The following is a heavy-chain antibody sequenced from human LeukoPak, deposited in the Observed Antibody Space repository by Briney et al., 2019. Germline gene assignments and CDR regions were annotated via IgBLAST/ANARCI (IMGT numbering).Heavy chain of an antibody. J-gene: IGHJ3*02. CDR1: GGAISGRRDY. V-gene: IGHV4-39*01. D-gene: IGHD3-16*01. CDR3: ARNVSRGEPGGAFDM. CDR2: IYYSGST. Sequence: SETLSLICTVSGGAISGRRDYWGWIRQPPGKGLERIASIYYSGSTHYNPSLKSRVTISVDTSRNQFSLELRTATAADTAMYYCARNVSRGEPGGAFDMWGQGTMVTVSS.